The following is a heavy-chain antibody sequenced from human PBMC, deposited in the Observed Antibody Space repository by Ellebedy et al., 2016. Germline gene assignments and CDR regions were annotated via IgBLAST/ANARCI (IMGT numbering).Heavy chain of an antibody. J-gene: IGHJ4*02. Sequence: GESLKISXTASELNLGNYFMSWVRQAPGKGLEWVSLIYSGGDTSYADSVKGRFTISRDNSKNTLYLQMNSLRAEDTAVYYCARRGIAVDFDYWGQGTLVTVSS. D-gene: IGHD6-19*01. CDR2: IYSGGDT. V-gene: IGHV3-66*02. CDR3: ARRGIAVDFDY. CDR1: ELNLGNYF.